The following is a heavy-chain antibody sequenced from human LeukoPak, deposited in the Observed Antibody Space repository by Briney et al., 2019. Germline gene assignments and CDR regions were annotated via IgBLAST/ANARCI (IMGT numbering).Heavy chain of an antibody. J-gene: IGHJ1*01. CDR3: ARDGPRGYFQH. D-gene: IGHD3-16*01. Sequence: ASVKVSCKASGYTFTSYGVSWVRQAPGQGLEYVEWITAYNGNTNYAQKLQGRVTMATDTSTSTAYMELRSLKSDDTAVYYCARDGPRGYFQHWGQGTLVTVSS. CDR2: ITAYNGNT. CDR1: GYTFTSYG. V-gene: IGHV1-18*01.